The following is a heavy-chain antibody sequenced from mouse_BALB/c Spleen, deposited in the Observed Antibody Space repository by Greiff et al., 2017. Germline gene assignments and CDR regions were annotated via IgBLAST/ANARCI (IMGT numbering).Heavy chain of an antibody. V-gene: IGHV5-6-5*01. CDR2: ISSGGST. D-gene: IGHD2-10*02. Sequence: VQLKESGGGLVKPGGSLKLSCAASGFTFSSYAMSWVRQTPEKRLEWVASISSGGSTYYPDSVKGRFTISRDNARNILYLQMSSLRSEDTAMYYCARGQYGNYFAYWGQGTLVTVSA. CDR1: GFTFSSYA. J-gene: IGHJ3*01. CDR3: ARGQYGNYFAY.